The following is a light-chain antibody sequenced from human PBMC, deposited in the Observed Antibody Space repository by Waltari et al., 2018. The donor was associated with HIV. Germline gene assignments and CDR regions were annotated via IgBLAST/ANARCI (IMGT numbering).Light chain of an antibody. Sequence: QSVLTQPPSASGTPGQRVTISCSGSSPNSGRNTVTWYQQLPGTAPKLLIYSNIQRPSGVPDRFSGSKSGTSASLAISGLQSDDEADYYCAAWDDSLNGLWVFGGGTKLTVL. CDR2: SNI. V-gene: IGLV1-44*01. J-gene: IGLJ3*02. CDR3: AAWDDSLNGLWV. CDR1: SPNSGRNT.